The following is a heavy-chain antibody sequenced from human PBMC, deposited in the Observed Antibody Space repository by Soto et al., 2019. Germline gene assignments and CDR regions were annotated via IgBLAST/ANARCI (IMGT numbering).Heavy chain of an antibody. CDR3: ARTTYYYDSRGFLFDS. D-gene: IGHD3-22*01. V-gene: IGHV4-31*03. Sequence: SETLSLTCTVSGGSISSGGYYWSWIRQHPGKGLEWIGYIYYSGSTYYNPSLKSRVTISVDTSKNQFSLKLSSATAADTAVYYCARTTYYYDSRGFLFDSWGQGTLVTVSS. J-gene: IGHJ4*02. CDR1: GGSISSGGYY. CDR2: IYYSGST.